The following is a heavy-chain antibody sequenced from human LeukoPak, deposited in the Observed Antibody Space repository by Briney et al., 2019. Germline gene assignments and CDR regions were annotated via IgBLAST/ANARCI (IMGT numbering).Heavy chain of an antibody. J-gene: IGHJ4*02. V-gene: IGHV3-9*01. CDR1: GFTFDDYA. CDR3: ALMRRGFDY. D-gene: IGHD2-8*01. CDR2: ISWNSGSI. Sequence: PGGSLRLSCSASGFTFDDYAMHWVRQAPGKGLEWVSGISWNSGSIGYADSVKGRFTIARDNAKNSLYLQMSSLRAEDTALYYCALMRRGFDYWGQGTLVTVSS.